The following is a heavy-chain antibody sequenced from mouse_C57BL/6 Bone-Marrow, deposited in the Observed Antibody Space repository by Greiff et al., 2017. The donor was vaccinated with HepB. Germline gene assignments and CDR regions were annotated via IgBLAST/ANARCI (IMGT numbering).Heavy chain of an antibody. V-gene: IGHV14-2*01. J-gene: IGHJ1*03. Sequence: EVQLQQSGAELVKPGDSVKLSCTASGFNIKDYYMHWVKQRTEKGLEWIGSIDPEDGENKYAPKFPVKATITADTSSNTACLQLSSLTSEDTAVYYCASELLLREDWYFDVWGTGTTVTVSS. D-gene: IGHD1-1*01. CDR1: GFNIKDYY. CDR3: ASELLLREDWYFDV. CDR2: IDPEDGEN.